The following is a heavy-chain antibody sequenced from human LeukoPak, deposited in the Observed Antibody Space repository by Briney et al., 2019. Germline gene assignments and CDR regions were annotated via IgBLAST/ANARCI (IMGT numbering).Heavy chain of an antibody. CDR1: GFTFSSYA. CDR2: ISHDGSSK. J-gene: IGHJ6*03. V-gene: IGHV3-30-3*01. CDR3: ARDTSNWDYYYIDV. D-gene: IGHD7-27*01. Sequence: GGSLRLSCAASGFTFSSYAMHWVRQAPSKGLEWVALISHDGSSKYYADSVKGRFTISRDNSKNTLYVQMNSLRGEDTAVYYCARDTSNWDYYYIDVWGKGTTVTVSS.